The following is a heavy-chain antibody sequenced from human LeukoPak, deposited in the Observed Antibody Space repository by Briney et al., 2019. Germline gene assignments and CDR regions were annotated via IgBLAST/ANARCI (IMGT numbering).Heavy chain of an antibody. V-gene: IGHV1-18*01. J-gene: IGHJ5*02. CDR3: ARVYYYDSSPSFDP. D-gene: IGHD3-22*01. CDR1: GYTFTSYG. CDR2: ISAYNGNT. Sequence: ATVKVSCKASGYTFTSYGISWVRQAPGQGLEWMGWISAYNGNTNYAQKLQGRVTMTTDTSTSTAYMELRSLRSDDTAVYYCARVYYYDSSPSFDPWGQGTLVTVSS.